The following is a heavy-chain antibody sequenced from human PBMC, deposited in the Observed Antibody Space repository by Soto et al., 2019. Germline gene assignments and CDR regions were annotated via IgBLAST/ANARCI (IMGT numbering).Heavy chain of an antibody. CDR2: ISSSSSTI. CDR1: GFTFSSYS. V-gene: IGHV3-48*01. D-gene: IGHD4-4*01. Sequence: PGGSLRLSCAASGFTFSSYSMNWVRQAPGKGLEWVSYISSSSSTIYYADSVKGRFTISRDNAKNSLYLQMNSLRAEDTAVYYCARDPRLTGYNWFDPWGQGTLVTVSS. CDR3: ARDPRLTGYNWFDP. J-gene: IGHJ5*02.